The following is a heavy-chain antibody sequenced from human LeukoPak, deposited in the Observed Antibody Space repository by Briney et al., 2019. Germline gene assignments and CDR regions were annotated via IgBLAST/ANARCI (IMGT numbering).Heavy chain of an antibody. V-gene: IGHV3-48*03. D-gene: IGHD6-13*01. CDR3: ARTWKGLGYSGSWYPNWFDP. J-gene: IGHJ5*02. Sequence: GGSLRLSCAASGFTFSSYEMNWVRQAPGKGLEWVSYISSSATIIYYADSVKGRFTISRDNAKNSLYLQMNSLRAEDTAVYYCARTWKGLGYSGSWYPNWFDPWGQGTLVTVSS. CDR1: GFTFSSYE. CDR2: ISSSATII.